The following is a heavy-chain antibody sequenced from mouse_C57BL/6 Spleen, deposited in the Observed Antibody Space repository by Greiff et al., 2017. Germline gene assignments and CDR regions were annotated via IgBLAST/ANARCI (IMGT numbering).Heavy chain of an antibody. CDR1: GYTFTSYW. Sequence: QVQLQQPGAELVKPGASVKMSCKASGYTFTSYWITWVKQRPGQGLEWIGDIYPGSGSTNYNEKFKSKATLTVDTSSSTAYMQLSSLTSEDSAVYYCGRSYGNYNFNWYFDDWGTGTTVTVSS. CDR2: IYPGSGST. J-gene: IGHJ1*03. CDR3: GRSYGNYNFNWYFDD. V-gene: IGHV1-55*01. D-gene: IGHD2-1*01.